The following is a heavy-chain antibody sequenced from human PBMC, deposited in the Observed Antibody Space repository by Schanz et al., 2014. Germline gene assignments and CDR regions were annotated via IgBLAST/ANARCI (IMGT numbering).Heavy chain of an antibody. CDR1: GYSFTSYY. J-gene: IGHJ3*02. Sequence: QVQLVQSGAEVKKPGASVKVSCKAFGYSFTSYYIHWVRQAPGQGLEWMATINPSGGSTSFAQKFQGRVTMTRATSTSTVNMELTSLISEDTAVYYCAFDRDDAYDIWGQGTTVTVSS. CDR3: AFDRDDAYDI. D-gene: IGHD3-9*01. V-gene: IGHV1-46*01. CDR2: INPSGGST.